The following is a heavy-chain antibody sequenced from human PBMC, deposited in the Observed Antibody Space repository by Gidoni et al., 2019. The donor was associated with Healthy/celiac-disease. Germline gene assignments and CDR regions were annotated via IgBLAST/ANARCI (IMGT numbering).Heavy chain of an antibody. CDR2: IRSKANSYET. D-gene: IGHD6-19*01. J-gene: IGHJ3*02. CDR3: TRPVRLGTFDI. V-gene: IGHV3-73*01. Sequence: EVQLLASGGGLVQPGGSLKLSCAASGFTFSGSAMHWVRQASGKGMEWVGSIRSKANSYETAYAASVKGRFTISRDDSKNTAYLQMNSLKTEDTAVYYCTRPVRLGTFDIWGQGTMVTVSS. CDR1: GFTFSGSA.